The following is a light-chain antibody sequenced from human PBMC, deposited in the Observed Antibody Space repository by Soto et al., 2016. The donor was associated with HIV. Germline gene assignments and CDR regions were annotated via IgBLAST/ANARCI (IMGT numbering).Light chain of an antibody. Sequence: SYELTQPPSVSVSAGKTARITCGGNNIGSKSVHWYQQKPGQAPVLVVYDDSDRPSGIPERFSGSNSGSTATLTISRVEAGDEADYYCQVWDSSGDHVVFGGGTKLTVL. CDR1: NIGSKS. CDR2: DDS. J-gene: IGLJ2*01. CDR3: QVWDSSGDHVV. V-gene: IGLV3-21*03.